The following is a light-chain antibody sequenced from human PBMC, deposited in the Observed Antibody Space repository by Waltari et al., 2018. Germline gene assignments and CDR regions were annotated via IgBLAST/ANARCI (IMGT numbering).Light chain of an antibody. J-gene: IGLJ2*01. V-gene: IGLV2-11*01. CDR1: TSDIGTYNY. CDR3: SAYGGTNTFGL. CDR2: DVN. Sequence: QSAPTQPRSVSGSPGRSVTISCTGSTSDIGTYNYVSWYQQHAGRAPKLLICDVNGRPSGVPVRFSGSKSGNTAFLTISGLQADDEGDYYCSAYGGTNTFGLFGGGTKLTVL.